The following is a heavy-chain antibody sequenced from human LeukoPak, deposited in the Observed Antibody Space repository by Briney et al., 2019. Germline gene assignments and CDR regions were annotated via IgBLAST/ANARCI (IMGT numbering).Heavy chain of an antibody. Sequence: GGSLRLSGAASGFTFDDYAMHWVRQAPGKGLEWVSGISWNSGSIGYADSVKGRFTISRDNAKNSLYLQMNSLRAEDTALYYCAKDIGTGIAAAGSDDAFDIWGQGTMVTVSS. J-gene: IGHJ3*02. CDR2: ISWNSGSI. CDR1: GFTFDDYA. V-gene: IGHV3-9*01. CDR3: AKDIGTGIAAAGSDDAFDI. D-gene: IGHD6-13*01.